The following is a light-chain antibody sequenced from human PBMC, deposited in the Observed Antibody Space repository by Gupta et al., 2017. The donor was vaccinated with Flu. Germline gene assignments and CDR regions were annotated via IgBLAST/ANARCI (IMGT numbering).Light chain of an antibody. V-gene: IGLV2-14*03. Sequence: ITISSTETSSGVGSYNYVSWYQPHPGKTPNLMIYDVSTRPSGVAHRFSGSKYGSTASLTIAGLQAEEEADYYCDSKTGSSTRVVFGGGTKLTVL. J-gene: IGLJ2*01. CDR3: DSKTGSSTRVV. CDR1: SSGVGSYNY. CDR2: DVS.